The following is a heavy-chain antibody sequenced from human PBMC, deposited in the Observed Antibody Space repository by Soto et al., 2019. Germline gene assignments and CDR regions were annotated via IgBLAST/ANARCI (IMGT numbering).Heavy chain of an antibody. CDR3: ARGYYDISGYYFSVNLFAP. CDR1: GYTFTSYG. J-gene: IGHJ5*02. V-gene: IGHV1-18*04. Sequence: ASVKVSCKASGYTFTSYGISWVRQAPGQGLEWMGWISAHNGNTNYAQKLQGRVSMTTDTSTSTAYMELRSLRSDDTAVYYCARGYYDISGYYFSVNLFAPPGQGTLVTGPS. D-gene: IGHD3-22*01. CDR2: ISAHNGNT.